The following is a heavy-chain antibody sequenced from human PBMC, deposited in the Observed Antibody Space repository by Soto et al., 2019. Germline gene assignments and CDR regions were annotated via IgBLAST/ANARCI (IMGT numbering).Heavy chain of an antibody. CDR2: ISYDGSNK. CDR3: AKGVYDSSSWFDP. D-gene: IGHD3-22*01. Sequence: GGSLRLSCAASGFTSSSDGMHWVRQAPGKGLEWVAVISYDGSNKYYADSVKSRFTISRDNSKNTLYLQLNTLRAEDTAVYYCAKGVYDSSSWFDPWGQGTLVTVSS. CDR1: GFTSSSDG. V-gene: IGHV3-30*18. J-gene: IGHJ5*02.